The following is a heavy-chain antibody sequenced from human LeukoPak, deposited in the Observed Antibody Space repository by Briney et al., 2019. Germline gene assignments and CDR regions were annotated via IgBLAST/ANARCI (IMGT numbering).Heavy chain of an antibody. J-gene: IGHJ6*03. CDR3: ARGSLDYYDSSGYYATVGYYYYYMDV. V-gene: IGHV1-2*02. Sequence: GASVTVSCKASGYTFTGYYMHWVRQAPGQGLEWMGWINPNSGGTNYAQKFQGRVTMTRDTSISTAYMELSRLRSDDTAVYYCARGSLDYYDSSGYYATVGYYYYYMDVWGKGTTVTVSS. D-gene: IGHD3-22*01. CDR1: GYTFTGYY. CDR2: INPNSGGT.